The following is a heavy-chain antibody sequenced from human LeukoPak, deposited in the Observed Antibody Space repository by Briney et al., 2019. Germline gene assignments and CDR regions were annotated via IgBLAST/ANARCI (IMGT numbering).Heavy chain of an antibody. CDR2: ISESGTGT. CDR3: AKDIAQGYTFGSIEQDY. D-gene: IGHD5-18*01. V-gene: IGHV3-23*01. Sequence: GGSLRLSCAVSGLTFSRYAMSWVRQAPGKGLQWVSAISESGTGTYYADSVKGRFTISRDNSKNTLSLHMNSLRAEDTAVYYCAKDIAQGYTFGSIEQDYWGQGTLVTVSS. CDR1: GLTFSRYA. J-gene: IGHJ4*02.